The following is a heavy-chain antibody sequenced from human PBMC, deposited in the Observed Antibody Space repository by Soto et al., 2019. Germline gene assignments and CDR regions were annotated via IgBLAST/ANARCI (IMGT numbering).Heavy chain of an antibody. CDR1: GFTFSSYW. V-gene: IGHV3-7*01. D-gene: IGHD4-17*01. CDR2: IKQDGSEK. J-gene: IGHJ4*02. Sequence: GGSLRLSCAASGFTFSSYWMSWVRQAPGKGLEWVANIKQDGSEKYYVDSVKGRFTISRDNAKNSLYLQMNSLRAEDTAVYYCARVGIYGDYTDFDYWGQGTLVTVSS. CDR3: ARVGIYGDYTDFDY.